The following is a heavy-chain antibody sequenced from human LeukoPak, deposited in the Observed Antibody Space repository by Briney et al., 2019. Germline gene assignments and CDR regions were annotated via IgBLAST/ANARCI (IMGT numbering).Heavy chain of an antibody. CDR1: GFTFSSYG. D-gene: IGHD6-13*01. Sequence: PGGSLRLSCAASGFTFSSYGMHWVRQAPGKGLEWVAFIRYDGSNKYYADSVKGRFTISRDNSKNTLYLQMNSLRAEDTAVYYCARDPHSSSEGGFDYWGQGTLVTVSS. V-gene: IGHV3-30*02. J-gene: IGHJ4*02. CDR2: IRYDGSNK. CDR3: ARDPHSSSEGGFDY.